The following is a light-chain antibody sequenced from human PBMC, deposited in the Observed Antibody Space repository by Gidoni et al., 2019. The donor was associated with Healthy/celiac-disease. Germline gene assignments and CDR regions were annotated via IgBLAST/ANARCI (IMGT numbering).Light chain of an antibody. Sequence: ELVLTQSPGTLSLSPGERATLSCRASQSVSSSYLAWYQQKPGQAPRLLIYGASSRATGIPDRFSGSGSGTDFTLTISRLGPEDFAVYYCQQYGSSQATFGQGTKVEIK. CDR1: QSVSSSY. CDR3: QQYGSSQAT. CDR2: GAS. J-gene: IGKJ1*01. V-gene: IGKV3-20*01.